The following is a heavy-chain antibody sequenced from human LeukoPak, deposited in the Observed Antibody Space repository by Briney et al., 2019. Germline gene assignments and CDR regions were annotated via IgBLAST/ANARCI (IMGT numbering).Heavy chain of an antibody. D-gene: IGHD2/OR15-2a*01. CDR1: GFTFSSYG. Sequence: HPGGSLRLSCAASGFTFSSYGMHWVRQAPGKGLEWVAVISYDGSNKYYADSVKGRFTISRDNSKNTLYLQMNSLRAEDTAVYYCVSFYETYWGRGTLVTVSS. V-gene: IGHV3-30*03. CDR2: ISYDGSNK. CDR3: VSFYETY. J-gene: IGHJ4*02.